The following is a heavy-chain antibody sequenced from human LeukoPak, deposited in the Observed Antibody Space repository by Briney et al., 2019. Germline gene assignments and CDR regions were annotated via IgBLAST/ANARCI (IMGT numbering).Heavy chain of an antibody. CDR3: ARHYDGSGSYYLATYYFDY. Sequence: KPSETLSLTCTVSGGSISSNYYWSWIRRPAGKGLEYIGRIYNSGITNYNPSLKSRVTISVDTSKNQFSLKLSSVTAADTAVYYCARHYDGSGSYYLATYYFDYWGQGTLVTVSS. J-gene: IGHJ4*02. CDR2: IYNSGIT. CDR1: GGSISSNYY. V-gene: IGHV4-4*07. D-gene: IGHD3-10*01.